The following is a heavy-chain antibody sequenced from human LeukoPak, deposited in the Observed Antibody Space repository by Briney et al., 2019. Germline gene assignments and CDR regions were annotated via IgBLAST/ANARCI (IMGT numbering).Heavy chain of an antibody. D-gene: IGHD6-19*01. CDR3: ARDQGVAVAVYYFDY. V-gene: IGHV3-21*01. CDR1: GFTFSSYS. Sequence: PGGSLRLSCAASGFTFSSYSMNWVRQAPGKGLEWVSSISSSRSYIYYADSVKGRFTISRDNAKNSLYLQMSSLRVEDTAQYFCARDQGVAVAVYYFDYWGQGALVTVSS. J-gene: IGHJ4*02. CDR2: ISSSRSYI.